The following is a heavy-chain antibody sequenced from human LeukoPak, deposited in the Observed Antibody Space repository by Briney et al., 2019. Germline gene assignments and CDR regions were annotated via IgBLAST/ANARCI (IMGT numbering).Heavy chain of an antibody. Sequence: PSETLSLTCSVSGVSVSDHYLSWVRQPPGKGLEWIGWFYYSGGTYFNPSLGSRVTISADTSRNHLSLKPRSLTATDTAVYYCARHSSGWHFDSWGQGALVPVSS. D-gene: IGHD6-19*01. V-gene: IGHV4-59*02. CDR1: GVSVSDHY. CDR2: FYYSGGT. CDR3: ARHSSGWHFDS. J-gene: IGHJ4*02.